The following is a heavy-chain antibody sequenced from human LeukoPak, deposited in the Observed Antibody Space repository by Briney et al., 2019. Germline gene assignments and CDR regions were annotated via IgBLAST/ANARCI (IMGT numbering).Heavy chain of an antibody. CDR3: VRGSRVYCGGDCYYY. D-gene: IGHD2-21*02. V-gene: IGHV4-34*01. Sequence: SETLSLTCTVFGGAFSGYYWSWIRQPPDKGLEWIGEINPSGSTNYNPSLKTRVTISTATSKNHFTLSLNSVTAADTGVYYCVRGSRVYCGGDCYYYWGQGTLVTVSS. CDR1: GGAFSGYY. CDR2: INPSGST. J-gene: IGHJ4*02.